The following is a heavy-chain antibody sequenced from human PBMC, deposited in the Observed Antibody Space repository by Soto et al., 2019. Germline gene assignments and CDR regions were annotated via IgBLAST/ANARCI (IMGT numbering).Heavy chain of an antibody. D-gene: IGHD6-19*01. J-gene: IGHJ4*02. CDR3: ARESRSAFDY. V-gene: IGHV3-7*01. CDR1: GFTFGDFW. CDR2: IKPDGSEH. Sequence: GGSLRLSCAVSGFTFGDFWMSWVRQAPGKGLEWVATIKPDGSEHYYVDSVKGRFTIFRDNAKNSLYLQLSSLRAEDTAVYYCARESRSAFDYWVQGTLVTVS.